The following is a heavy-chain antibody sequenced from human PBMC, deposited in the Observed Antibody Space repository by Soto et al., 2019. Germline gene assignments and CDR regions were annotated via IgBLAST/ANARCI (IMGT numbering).Heavy chain of an antibody. Sequence: WGSLRLSCAASGFTVSSNYMSWVRQAPGKGLEWVSVIYSGVSTYYADSVKGRFTISRDNSKNTLYLQMNSLRAEDTAVYYCAGEKYSNGWYSYSDLWGRGTLVTVSS. CDR2: IYSGVST. CDR1: GFTVSSNY. D-gene: IGHD6-19*01. J-gene: IGHJ2*01. CDR3: AGEKYSNGWYSYSDL. V-gene: IGHV3-53*01.